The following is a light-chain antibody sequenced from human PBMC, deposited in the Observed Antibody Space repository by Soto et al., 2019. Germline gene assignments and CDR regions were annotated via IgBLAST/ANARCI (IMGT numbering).Light chain of an antibody. CDR2: KAS. CDR1: QSISSW. Sequence: DIQMTQSPSTLSASVGDRVTITCRASQSISSWLAWYQQRPGKAPKLLIYKASNLESGVPSRFSGSGSGTELTLTISSLHPDDFATYSCQQYYTYPWTVGPGTKVEIK. CDR3: QQYYTYPWT. J-gene: IGKJ1*01. V-gene: IGKV1-5*03.